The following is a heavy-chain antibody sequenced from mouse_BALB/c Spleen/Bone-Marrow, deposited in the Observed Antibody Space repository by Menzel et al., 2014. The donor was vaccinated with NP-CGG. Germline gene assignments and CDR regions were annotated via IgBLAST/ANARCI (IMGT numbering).Heavy chain of an antibody. CDR2: ISTGSSFI. Sequence: EVKLVESGGGLVQPGGSRKLSCAASGFTFSSFGMHWVRQIPEKGLEWVAYISTGSSFIFYADTVKGRFTISRDNPKNTLFLQMTSLRSEDTAMYYCTRSRGNWDDFDYWGQGTTLTVSS. D-gene: IGHD4-1*01. CDR3: TRSRGNWDDFDY. J-gene: IGHJ2*01. CDR1: GFTFSSFG. V-gene: IGHV5-17*02.